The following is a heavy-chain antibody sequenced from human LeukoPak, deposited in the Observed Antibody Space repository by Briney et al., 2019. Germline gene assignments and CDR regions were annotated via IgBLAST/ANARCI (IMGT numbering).Heavy chain of an antibody. J-gene: IGHJ1*01. CDR1: GGSISSYY. D-gene: IGHD2-15*01. CDR2: IHSGST. CDR3: ASYCSGGSCSQYFQH. V-gene: IGHV4-59*08. Sequence: SETLSLTCTVSGGSISSYYWSWIRQPPGKGLEWIGYIHSGSTNYNPSLKSRVTISVDTSKNQFSLKLRSVTAADTAVYYCASYCSGGSCSQYFQHWGQGTLVTVSS.